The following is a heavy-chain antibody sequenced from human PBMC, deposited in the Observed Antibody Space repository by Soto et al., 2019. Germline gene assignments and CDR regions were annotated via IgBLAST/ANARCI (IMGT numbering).Heavy chain of an antibody. D-gene: IGHD4-4*01. CDR1: GFTFDDYA. Sequence: LRLSCAASGFTFDDYAMHWVRQAPGKGLEWVSGISWNSGSIGYADSVKGRFTISRDNAKNSLYLQMNSLRAEDTALYYCAKAFYSNGWFDPWGQGTLVTVSS. CDR2: ISWNSGSI. CDR3: AKAFYSNGWFDP. J-gene: IGHJ5*02. V-gene: IGHV3-9*01.